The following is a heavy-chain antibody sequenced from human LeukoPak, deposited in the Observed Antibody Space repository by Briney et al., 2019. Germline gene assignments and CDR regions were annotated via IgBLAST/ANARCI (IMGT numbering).Heavy chain of an antibody. D-gene: IGHD3-10*01. Sequence: GGSLRLSCAASGFTFSSYEMNWVRQAPGKGLEWVSYISSSGRTIYYADSVKGRFTISRDNAENSLSLQMNSLRAEDTAVYYCVREYMATGYYYPMDVWGQGTAVTVSS. CDR3: VREYMATGYYYPMDV. CDR2: ISSSGRTI. V-gene: IGHV3-48*03. J-gene: IGHJ6*02. CDR1: GFTFSSYE.